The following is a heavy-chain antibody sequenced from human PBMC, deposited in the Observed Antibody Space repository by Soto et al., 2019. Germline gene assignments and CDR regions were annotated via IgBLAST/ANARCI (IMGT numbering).Heavy chain of an antibody. J-gene: IGHJ6*02. CDR3: ARGTLYGGSSYYYGMDV. V-gene: IGHV4-59*01. CDR2: IYYSGST. D-gene: IGHD2-15*01. Sequence: SETLSLTCTVAGASLSSYYWTWIRPPPGKGLEWIGYIYYSGSTNYNPSLKSRVTISVDTSKNQFSLKLSSVTAADTAVYYCARGTLYGGSSYYYGMDVWGQGTTVTVSS. CDR1: GASLSSYY.